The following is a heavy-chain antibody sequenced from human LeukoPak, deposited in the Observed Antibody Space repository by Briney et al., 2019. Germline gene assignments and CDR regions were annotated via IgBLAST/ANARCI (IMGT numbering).Heavy chain of an antibody. V-gene: IGHV1-69*06. J-gene: IGHJ4*02. D-gene: IGHD2-21*01. CDR2: IISIFGTA. CDR3: ARGGDGYYTSFDY. Sequence: SVKVSCKASGGTFSSYAISWVRQAPGQGLEWMGGIISIFGTANYAQKFQGRATITADKSTSTAYMELSSLRSEDTAVYYCARGGDGYYTSFDYWGQGTLVTVSS. CDR1: GGTFSSYA.